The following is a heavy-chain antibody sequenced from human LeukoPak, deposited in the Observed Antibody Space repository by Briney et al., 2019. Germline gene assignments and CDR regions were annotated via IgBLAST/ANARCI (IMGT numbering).Heavy chain of an antibody. CDR2: IYHSGST. Sequence: SETLSLTCAVSGFSISSGYYRGWNRQPPGKGLECIGSIYHSGSTYYNPSLKSRVTISVDMSKNQFSLKLSSVTAADTDVYDCARQANLFWSGYYLFDYWGQGTLVTVSS. CDR3: ARQANLFWSGYYLFDY. J-gene: IGHJ4*02. D-gene: IGHD3-3*01. V-gene: IGHV4-38-2*01. CDR1: GFSISSGYY.